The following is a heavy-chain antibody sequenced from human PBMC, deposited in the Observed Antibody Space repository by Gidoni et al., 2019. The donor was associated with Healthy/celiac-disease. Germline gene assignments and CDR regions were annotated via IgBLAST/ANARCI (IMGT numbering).Heavy chain of an antibody. J-gene: IGHJ4*02. V-gene: IGHV3-30*18. Sequence: QVQLVEAGGGGVQPGRSRRLSWAAAGPTFRSYGMHWVRQAPGKGLEWVAFISYDGSTKYYTDSVKGRFSISRDNSKNTLSLQMNSLRAEDTAVYYCAKGVGYSGSYSGDWGQGTRVTVSS. CDR3: AKGVGYSGSYSGD. CDR1: GPTFRSYG. CDR2: ISYDGSTK. D-gene: IGHD1-26*01.